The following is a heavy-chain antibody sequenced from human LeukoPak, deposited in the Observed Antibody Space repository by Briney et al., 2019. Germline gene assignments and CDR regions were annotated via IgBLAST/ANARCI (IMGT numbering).Heavy chain of an antibody. Sequence: SQTLSLTCAISGDSVSSKNAAWNWIRQSLSRGLEWLGRTYYRSKWYNDYAVSVKGRITINADTSKNQFSLQLNSVTPEDTAVYYCAREGVGVTMAHWGQGTLVTVSS. CDR2: TYYRSKWYN. D-gene: IGHD1-26*01. CDR3: AREGVGVTMAH. V-gene: IGHV6-1*01. J-gene: IGHJ4*02. CDR1: GDSVSSKNAA.